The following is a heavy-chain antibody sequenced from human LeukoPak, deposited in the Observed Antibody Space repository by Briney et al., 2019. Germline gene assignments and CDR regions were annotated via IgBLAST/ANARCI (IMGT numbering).Heavy chain of an antibody. J-gene: IGHJ4*02. Sequence: GRSLRLSCAASGFTFSSYAMHWVRQAPGKGLEWVAVISYDGSNKYYADSVKGRFTISRDNSKNTLYLQMNSLRAEDTAVYFCARDRPPVGAIDYWGQGTLVTVSS. CDR1: GFTFSSYA. D-gene: IGHD1-26*01. CDR3: ARDRPPVGAIDY. V-gene: IGHV3-30-3*01. CDR2: ISYDGSNK.